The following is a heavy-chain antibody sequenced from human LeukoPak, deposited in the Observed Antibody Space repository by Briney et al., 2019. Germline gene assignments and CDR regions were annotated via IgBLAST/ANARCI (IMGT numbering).Heavy chain of an antibody. Sequence: PGGSLRLSCEASGFIFSNYWMAWVRQAPGKGLEWVASIKEDGSDKNYVESMKGRYTIFRDNAQNSLYLQMNGLGVEDTAVYYCARDAGYGYDRFDYWGQGTQVTVSS. CDR3: ARDAGYGYDRFDY. D-gene: IGHD5-18*01. CDR1: GFIFSNYW. V-gene: IGHV3-7*01. J-gene: IGHJ4*02. CDR2: IKEDGSDK.